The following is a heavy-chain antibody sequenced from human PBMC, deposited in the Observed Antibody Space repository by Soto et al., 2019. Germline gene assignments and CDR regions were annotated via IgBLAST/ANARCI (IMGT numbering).Heavy chain of an antibody. CDR1: GFTFSSYA. Sequence: VGSLRLSCAASGFTFSSYAMHWVRQAPGKGLEWVAVISYDGSNKYYADSVKGRFTISRDNSKNTLYLQMNSLRAEDTAVYYCARDYSSGLYYYYGMEVWGQGTTVTVSS. CDR3: ARDYSSGLYYYYGMEV. V-gene: IGHV3-30-3*01. CDR2: ISYDGSNK. J-gene: IGHJ6*02. D-gene: IGHD6-19*01.